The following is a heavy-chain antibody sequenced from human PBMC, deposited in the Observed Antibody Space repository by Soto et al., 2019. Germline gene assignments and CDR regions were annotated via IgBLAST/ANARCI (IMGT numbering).Heavy chain of an antibody. V-gene: IGHV1-69*06. D-gene: IGHD6-13*01. J-gene: IGHJ6*02. Sequence: QVQLVQSGAEVKKPGSSVKVSCKASGGTFSSYAISWVRQAPGQGLEWMGGTFPIFGTANYAQKFQSRVTISADKSTSTAYMELSSLRSEDTAVYYCATVDISTWIDGMDVWGQGTTVTVSS. CDR1: GGTFSSYA. CDR2: TFPIFGTA. CDR3: ATVDISTWIDGMDV.